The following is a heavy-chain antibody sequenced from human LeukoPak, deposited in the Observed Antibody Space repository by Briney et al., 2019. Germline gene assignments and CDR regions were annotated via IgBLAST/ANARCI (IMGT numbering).Heavy chain of an antibody. CDR2: INPNSGGT. D-gene: IGHD6-19*01. CDR3: ASLTIGWYSSDYFQQ. J-gene: IGHJ1*01. CDR1: GYNLIGYY. Sequence: ASVKVSCKASGYNLIGYYIHWVRQAPGQGLEWMGRINPNSGGTNYAQKFQGRVTMTKDTSISTAYMDLSRLTSDDTAMYYCASLTIGWYSSDYFQQWGQGTLVTVSS. V-gene: IGHV1-2*06.